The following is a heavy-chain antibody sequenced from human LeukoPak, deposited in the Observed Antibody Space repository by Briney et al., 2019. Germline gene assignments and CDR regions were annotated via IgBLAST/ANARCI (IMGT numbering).Heavy chain of an antibody. CDR2: ISAYNGNT. J-gene: IGHJ4*02. Sequence: ASVKVSCKASGYTFTSYGISWVRQAPGQGLEWMRWISAYNGNTNYAQKHQGRVTMTTDTSTSTAYMELRSLRSDDTAVYYCARDRISDYYDSSGYSDYWGQGTLVTVSS. CDR1: GYTFTSYG. D-gene: IGHD3-22*01. CDR3: ARDRISDYYDSSGYSDY. V-gene: IGHV1-18*01.